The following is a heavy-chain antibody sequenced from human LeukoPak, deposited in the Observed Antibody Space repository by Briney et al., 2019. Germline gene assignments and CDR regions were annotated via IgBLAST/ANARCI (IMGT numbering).Heavy chain of an antibody. J-gene: IGHJ4*02. CDR2: INHSGST. V-gene: IGHV4-34*01. CDR3: ARATQDSDLGSFDY. D-gene: IGHD1-26*01. Sequence: PSETLSLTCAVYGGSFSGYYWSWIRQPPGKGLEWIGEINHSGSTNYNPSLKSRVTISVDTSTNQFSLKLSSVTAADTAVYYCARATQDSDLGSFDYWGQGTLVTVSS. CDR1: GGSFSGYY.